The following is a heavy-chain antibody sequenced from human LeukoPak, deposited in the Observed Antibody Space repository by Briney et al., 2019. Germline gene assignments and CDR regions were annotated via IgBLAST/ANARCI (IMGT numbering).Heavy chain of an antibody. CDR1: GGSISSYY. D-gene: IGHD5-18*01. V-gene: IGHV4-59*08. CDR2: IYYSGST. J-gene: IGHJ6*02. CDR3: ARRTAMDQWGYYYYGMDV. Sequence: SETLSLTCTVSGGSISSYYWSWIRQPPGKGLEWIGYIYYSGSTNYNPSLKSRVTISVDTSKNQFSLKLSSVTAADTAVYYCARRTAMDQWGYYYYGMDVWGQGTTVTVSS.